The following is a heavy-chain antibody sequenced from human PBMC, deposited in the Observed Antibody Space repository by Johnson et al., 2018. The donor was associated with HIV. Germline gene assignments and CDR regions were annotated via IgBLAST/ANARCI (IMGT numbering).Heavy chain of an antibody. D-gene: IGHD2-21*02. J-gene: IGHJ3*02. V-gene: IGHV3-30*03. Sequence: QVQLVESGGGLVQPGGSLRLSCAASGLTFSSYWMHWVRQAPGKGLEWVAVISFDGSNEHYVDSVKGRFTISRDNSNNTLYLQMNRLRVEDTAVYYCARGRMTLTAMDLRGGAFDIWGQGTMVTVSS. CDR3: ARGRMTLTAMDLRGGAFDI. CDR2: ISFDGSNE. CDR1: GLTFSSYW.